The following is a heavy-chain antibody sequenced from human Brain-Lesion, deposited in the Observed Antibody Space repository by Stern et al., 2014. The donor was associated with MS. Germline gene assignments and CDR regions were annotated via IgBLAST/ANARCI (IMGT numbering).Heavy chain of an antibody. CDR1: GFTFRNYW. Sequence: EVQLEASGGGLVQPGGSLRLSCAASGFTFRNYWMHWVRQAPGKGLVWVSRVNNDGRRTSYADSVKGRFTMSRDNAKNTLYLQMNSLRVEDTAIYYCARGERWFDSWGQGTLVTVSS. CDR3: ARGERWFDS. CDR2: VNNDGRRT. V-gene: IGHV3-74*02. J-gene: IGHJ5*01. D-gene: IGHD3-10*01.